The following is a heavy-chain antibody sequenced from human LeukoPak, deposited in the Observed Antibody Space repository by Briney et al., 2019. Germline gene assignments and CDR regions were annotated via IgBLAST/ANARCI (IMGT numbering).Heavy chain of an antibody. CDR1: GGSFSGYY. CDR2: INHSGST. CDR3: ARDLYNWLDP. V-gene: IGHV4-34*01. J-gene: IGHJ5*02. Sequence: SETLSLTCAAYGGSFSGYYWSWLRQPPGKGLEWIGEINHSGSTNYNPSLKSRVTISVDTSKNQFSLKLSSVTPADTAVYYCARDLYNWLDPWGEGTLVTVSS.